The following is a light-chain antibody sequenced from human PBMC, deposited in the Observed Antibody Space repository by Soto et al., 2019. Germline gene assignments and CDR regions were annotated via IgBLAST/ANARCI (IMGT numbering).Light chain of an antibody. V-gene: IGLV2-14*01. CDR1: ISDVGGYNY. Sequence: QSALTQPASVSGSPGQSITISCTGTISDVGGYNYVSWYQQHPGKAPKLMIYEVSTRPSGVSNRFSGSKSGNTASLTISGLQAEDEADYYCSSYTSSSTLDVFGTGTKLTVL. CDR3: SSYTSSSTLDV. CDR2: EVS. J-gene: IGLJ1*01.